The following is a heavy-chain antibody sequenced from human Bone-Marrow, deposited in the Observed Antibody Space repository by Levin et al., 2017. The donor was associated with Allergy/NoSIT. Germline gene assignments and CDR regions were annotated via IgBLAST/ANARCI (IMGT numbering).Heavy chain of an antibody. Sequence: KAGGSLRLSCTVSGDSITNDFWSWIRQPPGKGLEWLGYISYSGYTNYNASLKSRVSMSIDTSKNQFSLKVTSVTAADTAVYYCARRQFNRRGSYFDFWGQGTLVPVSS. D-gene: IGHD1-14*01. CDR1: GDSITNDF. CDR2: ISYSGYT. CDR3: ARRQFNRRGSYFDF. J-gene: IGHJ4*02. V-gene: IGHV4-59*08.